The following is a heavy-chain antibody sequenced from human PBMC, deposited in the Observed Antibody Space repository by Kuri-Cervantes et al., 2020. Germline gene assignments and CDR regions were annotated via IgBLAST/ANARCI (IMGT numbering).Heavy chain of an antibody. CDR3: ARATNKYYYYYYMDV. CDR2: IIPIFGTA. D-gene: IGHD2-8*01. V-gene: IGHV1-69*13. CDR1: GSTFSSYA. J-gene: IGHJ6*03. Sequence: SVNVSCKASGSTFSSYAISWVRQAPGQGLEWMGGIIPIFGTANYAQKFQGRVTITADESTSTAYMELSSLRSEDTAVYYCARATNKYYYYYYMDVWGKGTTVTVSS.